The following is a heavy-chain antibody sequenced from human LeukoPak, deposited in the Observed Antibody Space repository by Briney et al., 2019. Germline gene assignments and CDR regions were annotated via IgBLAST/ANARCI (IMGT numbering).Heavy chain of an antibody. CDR3: ARVGGSGSYFYYYYYMDV. V-gene: IGHV3-48*03. CDR2: ISSSGSTI. Sequence: PGGSLRLSCAASGFTFSSYEMNWVRQAPGKGLEWVSYISSSGSTIYYADSVKGRFTISRDNAKNSLYLQMNSLRAEDTAVYYCARVGGSGSYFYYYYYMDVWGKGTTVTVSS. CDR1: GFTFSSYE. J-gene: IGHJ6*03. D-gene: IGHD3-10*01.